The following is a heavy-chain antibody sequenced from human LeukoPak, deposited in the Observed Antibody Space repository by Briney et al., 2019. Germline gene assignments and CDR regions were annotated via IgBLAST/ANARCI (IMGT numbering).Heavy chain of an antibody. CDR3: ARHGDDRAFDI. J-gene: IGHJ3*02. CDR1: GYTFTSYY. CDR2: INLSGGST. D-gene: IGHD2-21*02. V-gene: IGHV1-46*01. Sequence: ASVKVSCKASGYTFTSYYMHWVRQAPGQGLEWMGIINLSGGSTSYAQKFQGRVTMTRDTSTSTVYMELRSLRSDDTAVYYCARHGDDRAFDIWGQGTMVTVSS.